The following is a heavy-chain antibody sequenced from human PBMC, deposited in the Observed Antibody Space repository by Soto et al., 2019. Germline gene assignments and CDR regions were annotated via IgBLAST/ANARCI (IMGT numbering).Heavy chain of an antibody. Sequence: ASVKVSCKASGYTFTGYYMHWVRQAPGQGLEWMGWINPNSGGTNYAQKFQGRVTTTRDTSISTAYMELSRLRSDDTAVYYCARLLGETGYNSDYWGQGTLVTVS. CDR3: ARLLGETGYNSDY. CDR1: GYTFTGYY. V-gene: IGHV1-2*02. J-gene: IGHJ4*02. CDR2: INPNSGGT. D-gene: IGHD5-12*01.